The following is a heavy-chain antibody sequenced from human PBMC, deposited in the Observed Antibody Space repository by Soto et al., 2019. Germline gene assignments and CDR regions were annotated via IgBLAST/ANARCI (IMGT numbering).Heavy chain of an antibody. CDR3: AKDPPTASGYYRWTLYYFDY. J-gene: IGHJ4*02. D-gene: IGHD3-3*01. V-gene: IGHV3-23*01. CDR2: ISGSGGST. CDR1: GFTFSSYA. Sequence: GGSLRLSCAASGFTFSSYAMSWVRQAPGKGLEWVSAISGSGGSTYYADSVKGRFTISRDNSKNTLYLQMNSLRVEDTAVYYCAKDPPTASGYYRWTLYYFDYWGQGTLVTVSS.